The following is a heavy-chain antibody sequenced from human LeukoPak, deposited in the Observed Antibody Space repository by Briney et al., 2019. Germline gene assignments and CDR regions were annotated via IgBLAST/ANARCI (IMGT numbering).Heavy chain of an antibody. CDR1: GFTFSSSA. V-gene: IGHV3-23*01. D-gene: IGHD4-17*01. CDR2: ISGGSGTS. Sequence: PGGSLRLSCAASGFTFSSSAMTWVRQAPGKGLEWVSAISGGSGTSYYADSVKGRFTISRDNSKNTLYLQMNSLRAEDTAVYYCARSRTYGDYGRGLDYWGQGTLVTVSS. CDR3: ARSRTYGDYGRGLDY. J-gene: IGHJ4*02.